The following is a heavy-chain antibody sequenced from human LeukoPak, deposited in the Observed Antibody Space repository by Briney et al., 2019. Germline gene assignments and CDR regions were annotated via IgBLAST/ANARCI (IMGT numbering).Heavy chain of an antibody. CDR3: ARLYYYDSSGYLDYYYYMDV. J-gene: IGHJ6*03. Sequence: GESLKISCKGSGYSFTSYWIGWVHQMPGKGLEWMGIIYPGDSDTRYSPSFQGQVTISADKSISTAYLQWSSLKASDTAMYYCARLYYYDSSGYLDYYYYMDVWGQGTMVTVSS. D-gene: IGHD3-22*01. V-gene: IGHV5-51*07. CDR1: GYSFTSYW. CDR2: IYPGDSDT.